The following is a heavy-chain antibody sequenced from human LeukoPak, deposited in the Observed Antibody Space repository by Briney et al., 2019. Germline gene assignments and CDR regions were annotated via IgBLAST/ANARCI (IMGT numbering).Heavy chain of an antibody. Sequence: PGGSLRLSCAASGFTFSSYEMNWVRQAPGKGLEWVSYISNSGNTMYYADSVKGRFTISRDNAKNSLYLQMNSLRAEDTAVYYCARVQYSGLDLTGAFDNWGQGTLVTVSS. CDR1: GFTFSSYE. CDR2: ISNSGNTM. CDR3: ARVQYSGLDLTGAFDN. V-gene: IGHV3-48*03. D-gene: IGHD5-12*01. J-gene: IGHJ4*02.